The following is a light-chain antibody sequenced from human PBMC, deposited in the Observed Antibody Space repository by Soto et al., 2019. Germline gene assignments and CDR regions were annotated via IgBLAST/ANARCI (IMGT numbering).Light chain of an antibody. CDR3: SSYTGSSTLYV. CDR2: DVS. Sequence: QSALTQPASVSGSPGQSITISCTGTSSDVGGYNYVSWYQQHPGKAPKLMIYDVSNRPSGVSNRFSGSKSGNTASLTISGLQAEDEADYYCSSYTGSSTLYVFGTGTTLTVL. V-gene: IGLV2-14*01. CDR1: SSDVGGYNY. J-gene: IGLJ1*01.